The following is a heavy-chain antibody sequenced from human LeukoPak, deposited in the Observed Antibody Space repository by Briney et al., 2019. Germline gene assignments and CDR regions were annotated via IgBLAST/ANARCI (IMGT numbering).Heavy chain of an antibody. CDR3: ARGFHFYDSRKEGFDY. D-gene: IGHD3-22*01. CDR1: GYSFTSYW. J-gene: IGHJ4*02. V-gene: IGHV5-51*01. Sequence: GESLKISCKGSGYSFTSYWIGWVRQMPGKGLEWMGIIYPGDSDTRYSPSFQGQVTISADKSISTAYLQWSSLKASDTAMYYCARGFHFYDSRKEGFDYWGQGTLVTVSS. CDR2: IYPGDSDT.